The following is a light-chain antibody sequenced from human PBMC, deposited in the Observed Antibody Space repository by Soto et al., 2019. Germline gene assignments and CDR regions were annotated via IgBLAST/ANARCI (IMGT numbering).Light chain of an antibody. CDR1: SSDVGGYKY. CDR2: EVS. V-gene: IGLV2-14*01. J-gene: IGLJ3*02. CDR3: SSYASDITHV. Sequence: QSVLTQPASVSGSPGQSITISCTGTSSDVGGYKYVSWYQQHPGKAPKLMIYEVSNRPSGVSDRFSGSKSGNTASLTISGLQAEDEADYYCSSYASDITHVFGGGTKLTVL.